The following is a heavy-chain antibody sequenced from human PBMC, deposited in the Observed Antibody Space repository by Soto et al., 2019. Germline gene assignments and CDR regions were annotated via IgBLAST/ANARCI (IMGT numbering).Heavy chain of an antibody. CDR3: AREGGSGSPDWYFNV. CDR1: GSSSNTDKHY. V-gene: IGHV4-39*07. D-gene: IGHD1-26*01. J-gene: IGHJ2*01. Sequence: TETLSLTCSVSGSSSNTDKHYWAPLRQSPGKGREWIGDIYQGGSTNYNPPLKSRVTISVDGSKNHFSLELSSVTAADTAVYYCAREGGSGSPDWYFNVCARGTLVTVSS. CDR2: IYQGGST.